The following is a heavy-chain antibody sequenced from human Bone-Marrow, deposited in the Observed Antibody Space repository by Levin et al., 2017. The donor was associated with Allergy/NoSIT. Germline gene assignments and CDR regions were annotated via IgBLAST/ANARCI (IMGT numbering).Heavy chain of an antibody. CDR3: ARITVWGTVSPERRDS. V-gene: IGHV3-21*01. D-gene: IGHD3-16*01. CDR2: LLLLLFSL. J-gene: IGHJ4*02. CDR1: GFTFSSYS. Sequence: SCAASGFTFSSYSMNWVRQAPGTGLEWVSFLLLLLFSLSSSSSFQGRFTISRDNAKSSLYLQMNSLTAEDSAVYYCARITVWGTVSPERRDSWGQGVLVTVSS.